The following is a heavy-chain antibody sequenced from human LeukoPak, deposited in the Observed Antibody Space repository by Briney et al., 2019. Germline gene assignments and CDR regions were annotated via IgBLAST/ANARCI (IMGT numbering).Heavy chain of an antibody. J-gene: IGHJ4*02. CDR1: WGSLRGYY. V-gene: IGHV4-34*03. CDR2: INHSGST. D-gene: IGHD4-17*01. CDR3: ARSEGHDYGDLYYFDY. Sequence: SETLSLTCAVYWGSLRGYYWSCIRQPPGKGLEWIGEINHSGSTNYNPSLKSRVTIPVDTSKNQFSLKLSSVTVGHSHELHCARSEGHDYGDLYYFDYWGQGTLVTVSS.